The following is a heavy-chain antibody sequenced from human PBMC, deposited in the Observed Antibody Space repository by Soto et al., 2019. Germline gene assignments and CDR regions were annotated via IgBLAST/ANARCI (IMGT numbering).Heavy chain of an antibody. J-gene: IGHJ1*01. V-gene: IGHV4-34*01. CDR1: GGSFSGYY. CDR3: ARIAVAGKRYFQH. D-gene: IGHD6-19*01. CDR2: INHSGST. Sequence: QVQLQQWGAGLLKPSETLSLTCAVYGGSFSGYYWSWIRQPPGKGLEWIGEINHSGSTNYKPSLKSRVTISVDTSKNQFSLKLSSVTAADTAVYYCARIAVAGKRYFQHWGQGTLVTVSS.